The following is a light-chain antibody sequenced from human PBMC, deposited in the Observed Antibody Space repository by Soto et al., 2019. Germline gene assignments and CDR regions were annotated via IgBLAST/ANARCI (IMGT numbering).Light chain of an antibody. Sequence: VRTQSPATLSVSPGERATLSCRASQSVSSNLAWYQQKPGQAPRLLIHGASTRATGIPDRFSGSGSGTDFTLTISRLEPEDFAVYYCQQYGSSPPIPFAQGTRLAIK. CDR2: GAS. V-gene: IGKV3-20*01. CDR1: QSVSSN. J-gene: IGKJ5*01. CDR3: QQYGSSPPIP.